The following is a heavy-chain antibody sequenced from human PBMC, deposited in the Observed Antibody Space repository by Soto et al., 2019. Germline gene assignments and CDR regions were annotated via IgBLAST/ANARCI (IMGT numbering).Heavy chain of an antibody. Sequence: ASVKVSCKVSGYTFTSYAMHWVRQAPGQRLEWMGWINAGNGNTKYSQKFQGRVTITRDTSASTAYMELSSLRSEDTAVYYCASKGGVVSSSSYEDWFDPWGQGTLVTVSS. J-gene: IGHJ5*02. CDR3: ASKGGVVSSSSYEDWFDP. V-gene: IGHV1-3*01. CDR2: INAGNGNT. D-gene: IGHD6-6*01. CDR1: GYTFTSYA.